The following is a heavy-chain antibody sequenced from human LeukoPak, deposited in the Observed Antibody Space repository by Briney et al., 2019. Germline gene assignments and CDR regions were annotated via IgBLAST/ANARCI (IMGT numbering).Heavy chain of an antibody. Sequence: PSENLSLTCTVSGGSISSYYWSWIRQPPGKGLEWIGYIYYSGSTNYNPSLKSRVTISVDTSKNQFSLKLSSVTAADTAVYYCASTPYSSSSYFDYWGQGTLVTVSS. CDR3: ASTPYSSSSYFDY. D-gene: IGHD6-13*01. V-gene: IGHV4-59*01. CDR1: GGSISSYY. J-gene: IGHJ4*02. CDR2: IYYSGST.